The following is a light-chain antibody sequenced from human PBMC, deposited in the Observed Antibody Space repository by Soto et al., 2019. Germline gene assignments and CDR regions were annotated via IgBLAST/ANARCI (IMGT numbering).Light chain of an antibody. J-gene: IGKJ4*01. CDR1: QSVNTY. V-gene: IGKV3-11*01. CDR2: DAS. Sequence: EIVLTQSPATLSLSPGERATLSCRASQSVNTYLAWFQQKPGQAPRLLIYDASNRASGIPARFSGSGSGTDFTLAISSLEPEDSAVYYCQQRYSGVTFGGGTKVEIK. CDR3: QQRYSGVT.